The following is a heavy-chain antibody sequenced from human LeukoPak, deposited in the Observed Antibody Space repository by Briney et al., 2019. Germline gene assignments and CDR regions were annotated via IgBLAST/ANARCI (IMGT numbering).Heavy chain of an antibody. Sequence: PFETLSLTCTVSGGSISSHYWSWIRQPPGKGLEWIGYIYYSGSTNYNPSLKSRVTISVDTSKNQFSLKLSSVTAADTAVYYCARANRGYYDSSGYSPWFDPWGQGTLVTVSS. V-gene: IGHV4-59*11. D-gene: IGHD3-22*01. CDR3: ARANRGYYDSSGYSPWFDP. CDR2: IYYSGST. CDR1: GGSISSHY. J-gene: IGHJ5*02.